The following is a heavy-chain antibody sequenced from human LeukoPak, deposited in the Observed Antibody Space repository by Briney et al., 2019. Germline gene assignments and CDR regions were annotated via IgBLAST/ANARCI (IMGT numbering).Heavy chain of an antibody. CDR2: IYYSGNT. CDR1: GDSIINYY. V-gene: IGHV4-59*01. D-gene: IGHD2-8*01. Sequence: SETLSLTCTVSGDSIINYYWTWVRQPPGKGLEWIGYIYYSGNTNHNPSLKSRVTISIDTSKNQFSLKLSSVTAADTAVYYCAAAKGYCSTGVCYPWVRPEYWGQGTLVTVSS. J-gene: IGHJ4*02. CDR3: AAAKGYCSTGVCYPWVRPEY.